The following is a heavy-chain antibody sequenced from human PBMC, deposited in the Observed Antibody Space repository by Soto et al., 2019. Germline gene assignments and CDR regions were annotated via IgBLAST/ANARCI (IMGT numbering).Heavy chain of an antibody. CDR2: GST. D-gene: IGHD3-22*01. CDR1: GGSFSGYY. CDR3: ARVRREYDNSGPVDY. Sequence: SETLSLTCAVYGGSFSGYYWSWIRQPPGKGLEWIGGSTNYNPSLQSRVTMSLDRSRNQFSLKLNSVTAADTAVYYCARVRREYDNSGPVDYWGQGTLVTVSS. V-gene: IGHV4-34*01. J-gene: IGHJ4*02.